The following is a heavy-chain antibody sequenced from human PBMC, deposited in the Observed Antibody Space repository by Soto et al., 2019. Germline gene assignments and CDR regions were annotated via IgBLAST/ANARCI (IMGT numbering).Heavy chain of an antibody. CDR3: ASIAAPGTTHFDY. V-gene: IGHV4-39*01. D-gene: IGHD6-13*01. CDR1: GGSIGSSSYY. CDR2: IYYSGNT. Sequence: QLQLQESGPGLLRPSETLSLTCTVSGGSIGSSSYYWGWIRQPPGKGLEWIGNIYYSGNTFYNPSIKSRVTISVDTSKNQFYLHLTSVTAADTAIFYCASIAAPGTTHFDYWGQGTLVTVSS. J-gene: IGHJ4*02.